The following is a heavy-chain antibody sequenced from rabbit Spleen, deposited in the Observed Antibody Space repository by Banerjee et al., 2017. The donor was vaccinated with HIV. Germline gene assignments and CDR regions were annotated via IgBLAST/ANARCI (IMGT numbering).Heavy chain of an antibody. Sequence: QEQLVESGGGLVTLGGSLTLTCRASGFSFIYNGVMCWVRQAPGKGLEYIACINTNNGNSVYANWAKGRFTISKTSSTTVTLQMTSLTAADTATYFCARDLAAVIGWNFGLWGQGTLVTVS. CDR1: GFSFIYNGV. J-gene: IGHJ4*01. D-gene: IGHD1-1*01. CDR3: ARDLAAVIGWNFGL. CDR2: INTNNGNS. V-gene: IGHV1S45*01.